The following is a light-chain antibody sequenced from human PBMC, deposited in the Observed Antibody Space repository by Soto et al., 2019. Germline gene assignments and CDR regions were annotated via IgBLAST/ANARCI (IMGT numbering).Light chain of an antibody. CDR3: ISYTTSSTLV. V-gene: IGLV2-14*03. CDR2: DVS. J-gene: IGLJ1*01. CDR1: SSDVGSYKY. Sequence: QSVLTQPASVSGSPGQSITISCTGTSSDVGSYKYVSWYQQHPGKAPKLMIYDVSNRPSGVSNRFSGSKSGNTASLTISGLRAEDEADYYCISYTTSSTLVFGTGTKLTVL.